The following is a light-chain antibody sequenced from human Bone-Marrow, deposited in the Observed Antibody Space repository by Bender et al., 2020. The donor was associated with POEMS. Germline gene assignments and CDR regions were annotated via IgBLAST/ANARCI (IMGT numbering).Light chain of an antibody. CDR3: QVWDSSSDYWV. CDR1: NIATKN. V-gene: IGLV3-21*03. Sequence: SYVLTQPPAVSVAPGKTARITCGGDNIATKNVHWYRQMPGQAPVLVVYDNNDRPSGIPERLSGSNSGNTATLTISRVEAGDEADYYCQVWDSSSDYWVFGGGTKLTVL. CDR2: DNN. J-gene: IGLJ3*02.